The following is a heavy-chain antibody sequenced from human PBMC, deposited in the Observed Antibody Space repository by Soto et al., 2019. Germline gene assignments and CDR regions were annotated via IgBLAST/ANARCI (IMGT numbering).Heavy chain of an antibody. J-gene: IGHJ4*02. D-gene: IGHD1-26*01. CDR3: AKKSSGNSYFYFDY. Sequence: PGGTLRLSCAASGFTFSTYAMSWVRQAPGKGLERVSALTDSGGSTYYADSVKGQFTISRDNSKNTLYLQMNSLRAEVTAVYYCAKKSSGNSYFYFDYWGQGALVTVSS. V-gene: IGHV3-23*01. CDR2: LTDSGGST. CDR1: GFTFSTYA.